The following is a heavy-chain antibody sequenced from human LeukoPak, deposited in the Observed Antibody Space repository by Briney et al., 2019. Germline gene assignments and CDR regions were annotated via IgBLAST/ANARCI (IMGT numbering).Heavy chain of an antibody. CDR3: ARQTHSVIDY. J-gene: IGHJ4*02. D-gene: IGHD4-11*01. CDR1: GGSISSSSYY. Sequence: SETLSLTCTVSGGSISSSSYYWGWIRQPPGKGLEWIGSIYYSGSTYYNPSLKSRVIISVDTSKDQFSLRLTSVTAADTAVYYCARQTHSVIDYWGQGTLVTVSS. V-gene: IGHV4-39*01. CDR2: IYYSGST.